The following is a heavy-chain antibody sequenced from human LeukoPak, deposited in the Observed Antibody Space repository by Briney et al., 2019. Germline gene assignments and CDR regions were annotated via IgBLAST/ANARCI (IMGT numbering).Heavy chain of an antibody. CDR2: IKQDGSEK. CDR3: ARAATLSYYYYMDV. CDR1: GFTFSSYW. J-gene: IGHJ6*03. V-gene: IGHV3-7*03. D-gene: IGHD1-26*01. Sequence: GGSLRLSCAASGFTFSSYWMSWVRQAPGKGLEWVANIKQDGSEKYYVDSVKGRFTISRDNAKNSLYLQMNSLRAEDTALYYCARAATLSYYYYMDVWGKGTTVTVSS.